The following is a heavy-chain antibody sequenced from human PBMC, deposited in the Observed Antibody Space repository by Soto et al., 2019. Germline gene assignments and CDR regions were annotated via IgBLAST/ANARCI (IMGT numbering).Heavy chain of an antibody. CDR3: ARTTVVTYNFDY. D-gene: IGHD4-17*01. CDR2: IYYSGST. Sequence: PSETLSLTCTVSGGSVSSGSYYWSWIRQPPGKGLEWIGYIYYSGSTNYNPSLKSRVTISVDTSKNQFSLKLSSVTGADTAVYYCARTTVVTYNFDYCGQGTLVTVSS. CDR1: GGSVSSGSYY. J-gene: IGHJ4*02. V-gene: IGHV4-61*01.